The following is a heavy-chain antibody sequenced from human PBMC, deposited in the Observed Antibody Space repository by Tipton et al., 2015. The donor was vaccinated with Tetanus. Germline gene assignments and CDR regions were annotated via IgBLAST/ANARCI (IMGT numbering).Heavy chain of an antibody. CDR1: GDSLRTGDRN. Sequence: LRLSCTVSGDSLRTGDRNWSWIRQPVGKGLEWIGHISNGNTDYTPSLKSRVTLSVDTSTNQFPMKLRSVTAADTAVYYCARGVTDGYNRRFDYWGQGTLVAVSP. CDR2: ISNGNT. CDR3: ARGVTDGYNRRFDY. V-gene: IGHV4-61*09. J-gene: IGHJ4*02. D-gene: IGHD5-24*01.